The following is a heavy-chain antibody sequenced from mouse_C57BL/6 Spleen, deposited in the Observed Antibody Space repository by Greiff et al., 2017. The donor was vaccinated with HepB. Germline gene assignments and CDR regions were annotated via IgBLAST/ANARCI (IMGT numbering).Heavy chain of an antibody. D-gene: IGHD2-5*01. V-gene: IGHV1-52*01. CDR2: IDPSDSET. Sequence: QVQLQQPGAELVRPGSSVKLSCKASGYTFTSYWMHWVKQRPIQGLEWIGNIDPSDSETHYNQKFKDKATLTVDKSSSTAYMQLSSLTSEDSAVYYCAREGVYYSNLYYAMDYWGQGTSVTVSS. J-gene: IGHJ4*01. CDR1: GYTFTSYW. CDR3: AREGVYYSNLYYAMDY.